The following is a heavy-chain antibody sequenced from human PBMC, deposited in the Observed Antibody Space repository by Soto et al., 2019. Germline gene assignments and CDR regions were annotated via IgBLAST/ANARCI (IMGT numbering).Heavy chain of an antibody. J-gene: IGHJ4*02. V-gene: IGHV3-64D*06. D-gene: IGHD1-1*01. CDR3: LKDRTGVGDY. CDR1: GFTFSSYA. Sequence: GGSLRLSCSASGFTFSSYALHWVRQAPGKGLEYVSAITSNGGTTYYADSVKGRFTISRDNSKNTMYLQMSSLRPEDTAVYSRLKDRTGVGDYWGQGTLVNV. CDR2: ITSNGGTT.